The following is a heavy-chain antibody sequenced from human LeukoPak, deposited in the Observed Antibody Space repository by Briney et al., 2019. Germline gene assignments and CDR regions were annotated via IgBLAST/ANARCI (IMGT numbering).Heavy chain of an antibody. CDR3: AKSLDY. Sequence: PGGSLRLSCVASGFTFSRSWMDWVRQAPGKGPEWVANIKEDGSETYYVDSAKGRFTISRDNAKNSLYLQMDSLRVEDTAIYYCAKSLDYWGQGTPVTVPS. J-gene: IGHJ4*02. CDR2: IKEDGSET. CDR1: GFTFSRSW. V-gene: IGHV3-7*01.